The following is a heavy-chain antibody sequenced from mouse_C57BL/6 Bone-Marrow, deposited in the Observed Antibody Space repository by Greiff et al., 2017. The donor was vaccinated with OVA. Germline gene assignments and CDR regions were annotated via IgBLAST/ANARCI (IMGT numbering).Heavy chain of an antibody. Sequence: EVQVVESGGGLVKPGGSLKLSCAASGFTFSSYAMSWVRQTPEKRLEWVATISDGGSYTYYPDNVKGRFTISRDNAKNNLYLQMSHLKSEDTAMYYCARDDYYGSSYPWFAYWGQGTLVTVSA. CDR2: ISDGGSYT. V-gene: IGHV5-4*01. J-gene: IGHJ3*01. D-gene: IGHD1-1*01. CDR1: GFTFSSYA. CDR3: ARDDYYGSSYPWFAY.